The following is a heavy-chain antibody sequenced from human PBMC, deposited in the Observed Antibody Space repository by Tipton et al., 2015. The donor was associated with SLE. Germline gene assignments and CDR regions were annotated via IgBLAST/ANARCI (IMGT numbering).Heavy chain of an antibody. D-gene: IGHD2-15*01. V-gene: IGHV4-59*01. CDR3: ARGPPLSPEIVVVVAATEGGFDY. J-gene: IGHJ4*02. CDR2: IYYSGST. CDR1: GGSISSYY. Sequence: TLSLTCTVSGGSISSYYWSWIRQPPGKGLEWIGYIYYSGSTNYNPSLKSRVTISVDTSKNQFSLKLSPVTAADAAVYYCARGPPLSPEIVVVVAATEGGFDYWGQGTLVTVSS.